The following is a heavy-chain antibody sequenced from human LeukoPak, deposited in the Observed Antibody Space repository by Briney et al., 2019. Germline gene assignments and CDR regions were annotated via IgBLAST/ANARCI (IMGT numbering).Heavy chain of an antibody. D-gene: IGHD2-2*02. CDR1: GFTFSNAW. Sequence: GGSLRLSCAASGFTFSNAWMNWVRQAPGKGLEWVGRIKSKTDGGTTDYAAPVKGRFTISRDDSKNTLYLQMNSLKTEDTAVYYCTTDPSIVAVPAAIMGNDYWGQGTLVTVSS. CDR2: IKSKTDGGTT. J-gene: IGHJ4*02. V-gene: IGHV3-15*07. CDR3: TTDPSIVAVPAAIMGNDY.